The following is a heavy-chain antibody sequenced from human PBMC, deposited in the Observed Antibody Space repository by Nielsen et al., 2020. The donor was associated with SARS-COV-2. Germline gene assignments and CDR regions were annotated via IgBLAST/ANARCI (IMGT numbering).Heavy chain of an antibody. V-gene: IGHV3-23*01. CDR3: AVSRALKPEPCLDY. J-gene: IGHJ4*02. CDR1: GFTFSDYA. D-gene: IGHD5/OR15-5a*01. CDR2: ITASGGST. Sequence: GESLKISCAASGFTFSDYAMSWVRQAPGKGLEWVSTITASGGSTYFADSVRGRFTISRDNTKNSLYLQMNNLRGDDTALYYCAVSRALKPEPCLDYWGRGTLVTASS.